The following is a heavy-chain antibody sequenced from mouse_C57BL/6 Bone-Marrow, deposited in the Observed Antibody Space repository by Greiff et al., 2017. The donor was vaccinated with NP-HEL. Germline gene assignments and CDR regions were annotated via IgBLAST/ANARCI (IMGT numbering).Heavy chain of an antibody. CDR2: ILPNSGST. Sequence: QVQLQQPGAELVKPGASVTLSCTASGYTFTSYWMRWVKQRPGQGLEWIGMILPNSGSTNYNETLKSKATLTVDKSTSTAYMQLRRQTSEDSAVDKCAIVSTTVESDVDYWGQGTTLTVSS. V-gene: IGHV1-64*01. J-gene: IGHJ2*01. CDR1: GYTFTSYW. CDR3: AIVSTTVESDVDY. D-gene: IGHD1-1*01.